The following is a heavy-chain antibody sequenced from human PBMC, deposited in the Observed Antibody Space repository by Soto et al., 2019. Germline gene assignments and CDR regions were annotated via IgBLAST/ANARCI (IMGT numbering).Heavy chain of an antibody. Sequence: SVKVSCKASGGTFSSYSIDWVRQAPGQGLEWMGGIIPIFGTANYAQKFQGRITITADESTGTAYMELRSLRSEDTAVYYCARGVHYDSSSYYYFYWGQGTLVTVS. CDR1: GGTFSSYS. V-gene: IGHV1-69*13. CDR3: ARGVHYDSSSYYYFY. D-gene: IGHD3-22*01. CDR2: IIPIFGTA. J-gene: IGHJ4*02.